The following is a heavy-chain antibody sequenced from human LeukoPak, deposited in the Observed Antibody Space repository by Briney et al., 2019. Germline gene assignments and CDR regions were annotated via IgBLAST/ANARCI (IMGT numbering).Heavy chain of an antibody. Sequence: GGSLRLSCAASGFTVSSNYMSWVRQAPGKGLEWVSVIYSGGSTYYADSVKGRFTISRDNSKNTLYLQMNSLRAEDTAVYYCARDETAAGTKRPYYFDYWGQGTLVTVSS. V-gene: IGHV3-66*01. J-gene: IGHJ4*02. D-gene: IGHD6-13*01. CDR2: IYSGGST. CDR1: GFTVSSNY. CDR3: ARDETAAGTKRPYYFDY.